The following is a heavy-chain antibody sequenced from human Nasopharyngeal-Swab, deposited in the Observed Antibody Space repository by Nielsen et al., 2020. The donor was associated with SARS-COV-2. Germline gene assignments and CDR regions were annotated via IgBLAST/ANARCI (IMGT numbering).Heavy chain of an antibody. CDR2: ISSSGSTI. V-gene: IGHV3-11*01. J-gene: IGHJ4*02. CDR1: DFTFSDYY. CDR3: ARDSMRESSGWSEIDY. D-gene: IGHD6-19*01. Sequence: GGSLRLSCEASDFTFSDYYMSWIGKAPGKGLEWISYISSSGSTIYNADSLKGRLTISRDNAKNSLYLQMNSLRAEDTAVYYCARDSMRESSGWSEIDYWGQGTLVTVSS.